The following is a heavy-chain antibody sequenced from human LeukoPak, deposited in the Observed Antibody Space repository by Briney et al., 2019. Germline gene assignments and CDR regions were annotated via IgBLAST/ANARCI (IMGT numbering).Heavy chain of an antibody. CDR3: ARGGDIVVVPDPGSWYFDY. CDR1: GGTFSSYA. D-gene: IGHD2-2*01. CDR2: IIPIFGTA. Sequence: SVKVPCKASGGTFSSYAISWVRQAPGQGLEWMGGIIPIFGTANYAQKFQGRVTITTDESTSTAYMELSSLRSEDTAVYYCARGGDIVVVPDPGSWYFDYWGQGTLVTVSS. J-gene: IGHJ4*02. V-gene: IGHV1-69*05.